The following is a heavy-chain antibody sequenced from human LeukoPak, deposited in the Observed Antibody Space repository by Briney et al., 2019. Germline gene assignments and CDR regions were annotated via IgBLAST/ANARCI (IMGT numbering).Heavy chain of an antibody. D-gene: IGHD3-9*01. Sequence: PSETLSLTCTVSGGSISSGANYWSWIRQRPGRGLEWIGYLYSSGHTYYNPSLKSRAFLSVDTAKSQLFLKLTSVTAAETAVYYCARAPTVDWHYFQLWGQGTLVTVSS. CDR3: ARAPTVDWHYFQL. CDR1: GGSISSGANY. CDR2: LYSSGHT. V-gene: IGHV4-31*03. J-gene: IGHJ1*01.